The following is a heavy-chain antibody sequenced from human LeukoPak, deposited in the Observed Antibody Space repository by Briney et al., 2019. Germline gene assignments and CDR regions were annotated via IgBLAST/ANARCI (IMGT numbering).Heavy chain of an antibody. J-gene: IGHJ2*01. D-gene: IGHD3-10*01. CDR3: ARHGGWDFAL. CDR1: GFTFSSYA. V-gene: IGHV4-34*01. Sequence: TTGGSLRLSCAASGFTFSSYAMSWVRQSPGKGLEWIGESHHGGRTKYHPALQSRVTISADTPNNQFSLKLNSVTAADTAVYYRARHGGWDFALWGPGTLVTVSS. CDR2: SHHGGRT.